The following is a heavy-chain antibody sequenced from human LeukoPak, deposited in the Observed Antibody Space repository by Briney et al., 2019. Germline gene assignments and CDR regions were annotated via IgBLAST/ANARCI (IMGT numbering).Heavy chain of an antibody. CDR3: AKDISGYYYGSGSSFDY. J-gene: IGHJ4*02. Sequence: GGSLRLSCAASGFRFDDYGMSRVRQAPGKGLERVSAISGSGGSTYYADSVKGRVTISRDNSKNTLYLQTNSLRAEDTAVYYCAKDISGYYYGSGSSFDYWGQGTLVTVSS. CDR1: GFRFDDYG. D-gene: IGHD3-10*01. V-gene: IGHV3-23*01. CDR2: ISGSGGST.